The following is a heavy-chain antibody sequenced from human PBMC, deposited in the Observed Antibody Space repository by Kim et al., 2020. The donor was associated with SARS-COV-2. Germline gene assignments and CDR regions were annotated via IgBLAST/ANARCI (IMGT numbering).Heavy chain of an antibody. Sequence: GGSLRLSCAASGFTFSSYPMHWVRQAPGKGLEYVSAISSNGDSSYYVNSVKGRFTISRDNSKNTLYLQMGSLRAEDMAAYYCARAIAARRIYYMDVWGKGTTVTVSS. CDR2: ISSNGDSS. J-gene: IGHJ6*03. D-gene: IGHD6-6*01. V-gene: IGHV3-64*01. CDR3: ARAIAARRIYYMDV. CDR1: GFTFSSYP.